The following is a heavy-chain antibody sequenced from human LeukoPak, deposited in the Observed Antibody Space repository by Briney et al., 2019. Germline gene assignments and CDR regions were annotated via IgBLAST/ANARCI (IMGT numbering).Heavy chain of an antibody. CDR2: IYYSGST. CDR1: GGSISSGGYY. D-gene: IGHD3-10*01. CDR3: ARGLGRFGEILES. V-gene: IGHV4-31*03. J-gene: IGHJ5*02. Sequence: PSQTLSLTCTVSGGSISSGGYYWSWIRQHPGKGLEWIGYIYYSGSTYYNPSLKSRVTISVDTSKNQLSLKLSSVTAADTAVYYCARGLGRFGEILESWGQGTRVTVSS.